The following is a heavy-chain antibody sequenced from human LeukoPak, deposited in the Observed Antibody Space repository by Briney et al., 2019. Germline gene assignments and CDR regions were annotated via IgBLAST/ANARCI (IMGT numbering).Heavy chain of an antibody. CDR1: GYTFSGYY. CDR3: ARDDRLRAFDI. D-gene: IGHD2-15*01. J-gene: IGHJ3*02. V-gene: IGHV1-2*06. CDR2: INSNTGGT. Sequence: ASVKVSCKASGYTFSGYYMHWVRQAPGQGLEWMGRINSNTGGTIYAQKFQGRVTMTRDTSISTAYMEVSRLISDDTAVYYCARDDRLRAFDIWGQGIMVLVSS.